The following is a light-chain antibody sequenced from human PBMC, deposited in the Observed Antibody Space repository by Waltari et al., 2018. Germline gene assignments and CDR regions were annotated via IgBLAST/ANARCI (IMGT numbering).Light chain of an antibody. Sequence: ERVLTQSPDTLSVSPGERATLSCRASQSVGGNVAWYQQRPGQAPRLLIFGASIRASGIAARFRGSGAGTEFTFTISSLESEDFAVYYCLQYNNWPRTFGQGTKVEV. CDR3: LQYNNWPRT. CDR1: QSVGGN. V-gene: IGKV3-15*01. J-gene: IGKJ1*01. CDR2: GAS.